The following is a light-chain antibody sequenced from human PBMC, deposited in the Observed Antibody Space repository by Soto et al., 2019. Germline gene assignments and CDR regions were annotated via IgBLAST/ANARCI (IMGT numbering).Light chain of an antibody. J-gene: IGKJ1*01. Sequence: DIQMTQSPSTLSASVGDRVTITCRASQTTNWLAWYQQKPGKAPKLLIYQASSFESGVPSRFSGSGSGTEFTVTISSLQPDDFATDYCQHYDKDSPRTFGQGTKVEIK. CDR2: QAS. CDR3: QHYDKDSPRT. V-gene: IGKV1-5*03. CDR1: QTTNW.